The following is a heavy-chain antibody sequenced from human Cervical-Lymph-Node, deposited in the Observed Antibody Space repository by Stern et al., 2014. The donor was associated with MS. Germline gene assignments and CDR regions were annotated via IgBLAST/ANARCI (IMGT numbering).Heavy chain of an antibody. CDR1: WFSLSTSGMC. V-gene: IGHV2-70*01. Sequence: QVTLRESGPALVTPTQTLTLTCTFSWFSLSTSGMCVNWIRQHPGKALEWLALVDWDDTKYYSASLKTRLTISKDSSKNQVVLTMTNMDPVDTATYYFARTPRKYGDEYYFDYWGQGTPVAVSS. CDR2: VDWDDTK. J-gene: IGHJ4*02. CDR3: ARTPRKYGDEYYFDY. D-gene: IGHD4-17*01.